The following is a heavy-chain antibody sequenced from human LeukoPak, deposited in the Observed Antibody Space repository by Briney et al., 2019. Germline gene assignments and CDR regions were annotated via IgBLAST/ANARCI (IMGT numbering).Heavy chain of an antibody. CDR3: ARAYYDFWSGYSFDY. D-gene: IGHD3-3*01. J-gene: IGHJ4*02. CDR1: GYTFTSYA. V-gene: IGHV7-4-1*01. Sequence: ASVKVSCKASGYTFTSYAMNWVRQAPGQGLEWMGWINTNTGNPTYAQGFTGRFVFSLDTPVSTAYLQIRSLKAEDTAVYYCARAYYDFWSGYSFDYWGQGTLVTVSS. CDR2: INTNTGNP.